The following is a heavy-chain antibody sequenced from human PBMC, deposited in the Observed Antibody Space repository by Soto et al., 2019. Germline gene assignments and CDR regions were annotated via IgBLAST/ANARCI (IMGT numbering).Heavy chain of an antibody. V-gene: IGHV3-9*01. CDR1: GFTFDDYA. CDR2: ISWNSGTI. CDR3: AKDNSSGFDY. J-gene: IGHJ4*02. Sequence: EVQLVESGGGLVQPGRSLRLSCAASGFTFDDYAMHWVRQAPGKGLEWVSGISWNSGTIDYADSVKGRFTVSRDNAKKSLYLQMNSLRAEDTAVYYCAKDNSSGFDYWGQGTLVTVSS.